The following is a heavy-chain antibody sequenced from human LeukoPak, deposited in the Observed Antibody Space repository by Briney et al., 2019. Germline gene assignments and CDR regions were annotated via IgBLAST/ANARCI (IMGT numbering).Heavy chain of an antibody. J-gene: IGHJ4*02. CDR1: GGSISSYY. CDR2: IYYSGST. Sequence: PSETLSLTCTVSGGSISSYYWSWIPQPPGKGLEWIGYIYYSGSTNSNPSLKSRITIAVNSSNTQFSLKLSSVTAADTAVYYCARCIVGATTSFDYWGQGTLVTVSS. D-gene: IGHD1-26*01. CDR3: ARCIVGATTSFDY. V-gene: IGHV4-59*01.